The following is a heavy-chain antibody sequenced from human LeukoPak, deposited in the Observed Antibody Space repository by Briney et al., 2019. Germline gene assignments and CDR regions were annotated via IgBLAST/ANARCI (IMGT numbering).Heavy chain of an antibody. J-gene: IGHJ4*02. CDR3: ASGDHRGGDYSSGN. V-gene: IGHV1-2*02. Sequence: GASVKVSCKASGYRFTDYYMHWVRQAPGQGLEWMGWINPINGDTIYAQKFRGRVTVTRDTSITTAYMELSMLRSDDTAVYYCASGDHRGGDYSSGNWGQGTLVTVSS. CDR2: INPINGDT. CDR1: GYRFTDYY. D-gene: IGHD4-17*01.